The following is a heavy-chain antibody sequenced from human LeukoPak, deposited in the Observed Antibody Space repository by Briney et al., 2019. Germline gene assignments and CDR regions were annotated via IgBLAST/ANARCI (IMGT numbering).Heavy chain of an antibody. Sequence: SQTLSPTCAISGDSVSNNSAAWNWIRQSPSRGLEWLGRTYYRSKWYNDYVVSVTSRITISPDTSKNQFSLQLKSVTPEDTAVYYCARGRSWGESGFDCWGQGTLVTVSS. CDR2: TYYRSKWYN. V-gene: IGHV6-1*01. CDR1: GDSVSNNSAA. CDR3: ARGRSWGESGFDC. J-gene: IGHJ4*02. D-gene: IGHD6-13*01.